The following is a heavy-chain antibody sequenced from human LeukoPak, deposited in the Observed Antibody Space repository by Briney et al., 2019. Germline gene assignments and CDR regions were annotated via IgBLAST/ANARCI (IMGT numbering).Heavy chain of an antibody. Sequence: SETLSLTCPVSGGSVSSSRYYWGWIRQPPGKGLEWIGYIYYSGSTYYNPSLKSRVTISVDTSKNQFSLKLSSVTAADTAVYYCTRDSSVSPPSRGWFDPWGQGTLVTVSS. V-gene: IGHV4-30-4*08. J-gene: IGHJ5*02. CDR1: GGSVSSSRYY. CDR3: TRDSSVSPPSRGWFDP. D-gene: IGHD3-22*01. CDR2: IYYSGST.